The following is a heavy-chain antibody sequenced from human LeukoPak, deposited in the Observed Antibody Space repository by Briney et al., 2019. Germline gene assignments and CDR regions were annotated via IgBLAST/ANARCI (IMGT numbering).Heavy chain of an antibody. CDR3: ARDLHCSGGSCFSRYYYYYGMDV. D-gene: IGHD2-15*01. CDR2: IIPIFGIA. CDR1: GGTFSSYA. V-gene: IGHV1-69*04. J-gene: IGHJ6*02. Sequence: ASVKVSCKASGGTFSSYAISRVRQAPGQGLEWMGRIIPIFGIANYAQKFQGRVTITADKSTSTAYMELSSLRSEDTAVYYCARDLHCSGGSCFSRYYYYYGMDVWGQGTTVTVSS.